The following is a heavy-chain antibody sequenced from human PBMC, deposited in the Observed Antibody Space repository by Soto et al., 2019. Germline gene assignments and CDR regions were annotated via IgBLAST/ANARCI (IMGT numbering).Heavy chain of an antibody. CDR1: GYTFTRYY. Sequence: GASVKVSCKASGYTFTRYYIHWVRQAPGQGLEWMGIVNPSGDNTNYAQKFRGRVTMTRDTSTNTVHMELSSLRSEDTAVYFCARERGGTTVNPLFAHWGQGTVVPLSS. V-gene: IGHV1-46*01. CDR3: ARERGGTTVNPLFAH. D-gene: IGHD4-17*01. CDR2: VNPSGDNT. J-gene: IGHJ4*02.